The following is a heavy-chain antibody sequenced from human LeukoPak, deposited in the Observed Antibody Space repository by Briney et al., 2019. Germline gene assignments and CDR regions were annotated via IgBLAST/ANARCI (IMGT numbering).Heavy chain of an antibody. Sequence: GGSLRLSCAASGFTFSNAWMSWVRQAPGKGLEWVGRIKSKTDGGTTDYAAPVKGRFTISRDDSKNTLYLQMNSLKTGDTAVYYCTPDCSSTSCYQTPYYFDYWGQGTLVTVSS. CDR3: TPDCSSTSCYQTPYYFDY. J-gene: IGHJ4*02. D-gene: IGHD2-2*01. CDR2: IKSKTDGGTT. CDR1: GFTFSNAW. V-gene: IGHV3-15*01.